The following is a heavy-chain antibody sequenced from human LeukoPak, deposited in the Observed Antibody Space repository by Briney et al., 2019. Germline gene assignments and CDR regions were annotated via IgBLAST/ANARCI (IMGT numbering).Heavy chain of an antibody. CDR3: GRGQASPGRYRMDV. CDR2: INHSGST. V-gene: IGHV4-34*01. D-gene: IGHD2-2*01. Sequence: SETLSLTCAVYGGSFTGYYWTWIRQPPGKGLEWIGEINHSGSTNYNPSLKSRVTISVDTSKSQFSLKLSSVTAADTAVYYCGRGQASPGRYRMDVWGQGTTVSVSS. CDR1: GGSFTGYY. J-gene: IGHJ6*02.